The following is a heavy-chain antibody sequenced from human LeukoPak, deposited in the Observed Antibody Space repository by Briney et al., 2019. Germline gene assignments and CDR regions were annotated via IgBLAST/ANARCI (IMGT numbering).Heavy chain of an antibody. CDR3: ASRKAAAGTQLNSDAFDI. CDR2: IYSGGST. V-gene: IGHV3-66*01. CDR1: GFTVSSNY. Sequence: TGGSLRLSCAASGFTVSSNYMSWVRQAPGKGLEWVSVIYSGGSTYYADSVKGRFTISRDNSKNTLYLQMNSLRAEDTAVYYCASRKAAAGTQLNSDAFDIWGQGTMVTVSS. J-gene: IGHJ3*02. D-gene: IGHD6-13*01.